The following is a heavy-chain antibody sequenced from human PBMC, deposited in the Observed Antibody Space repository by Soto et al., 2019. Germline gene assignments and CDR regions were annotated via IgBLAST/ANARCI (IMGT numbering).Heavy chain of an antibody. Sequence: ELQLLESGGGLVQPGGSLRLSCAAPGFAFASYAMTWVRQAPGKGLEWVSTFRGRGDGTYYADSVKGRFTVSRDNSNNQLYLQMNGLRAEDTAVYYCAKGPDPGAFDIWGQGTMVTVSS. V-gene: IGHV3-23*01. CDR2: FRGRGDGT. J-gene: IGHJ3*02. CDR3: AKGPDPGAFDI. D-gene: IGHD3-10*01. CDR1: GFAFASYA.